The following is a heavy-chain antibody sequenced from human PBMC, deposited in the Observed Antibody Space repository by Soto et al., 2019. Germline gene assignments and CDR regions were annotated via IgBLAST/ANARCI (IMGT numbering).Heavy chain of an antibody. CDR1: GFTFSNAW. V-gene: IGHV3-15*01. J-gene: IGHJ4*02. Sequence: GGSLRLSCAASGFTFSNAWMSWVRQAPGKGLEWVGRIKSKTDGGTTDYAAPVKGRFTISRDDSKNTLYLQMNSLKTEDTAVYYCTTDLPFTIFGVVEQDYWGQGTLVTVSS. CDR2: IKSKTDGGTT. CDR3: TTDLPFTIFGVVEQDY. D-gene: IGHD3-3*01.